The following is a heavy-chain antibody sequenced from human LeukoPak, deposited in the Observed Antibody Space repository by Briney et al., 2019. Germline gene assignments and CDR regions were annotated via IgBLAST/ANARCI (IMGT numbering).Heavy chain of an antibody. Sequence: SETLSLTCTVSGGSISSYYWSWIRQPPGKGLEWIGYIYYSGSTNYNPSLKSRVTISVDTSENQFSLKLSSVTAADTAVYYCARALNYYDSSGYYSIYFDYWGQGTLVTVSS. D-gene: IGHD3-22*01. CDR1: GGSISSYY. CDR3: ARALNYYDSSGYYSIYFDY. J-gene: IGHJ4*02. V-gene: IGHV4-59*01. CDR2: IYYSGST.